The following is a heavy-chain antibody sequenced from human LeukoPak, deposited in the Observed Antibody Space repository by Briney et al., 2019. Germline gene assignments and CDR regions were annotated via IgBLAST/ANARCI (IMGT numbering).Heavy chain of an antibody. Sequence: GGSLRLSCAASGFTLSSYSMNWVRQAPGKGLEWVSSISSSSSYIYYADSVKGRFTISRDNAKNSLYLQMNSLRAEDTAVYYCASSLTSYYYMDVWGKGTTVTVSS. V-gene: IGHV3-21*01. J-gene: IGHJ6*03. CDR2: ISSSSSYI. CDR3: ASSLTSYYYMDV. CDR1: GFTLSSYS.